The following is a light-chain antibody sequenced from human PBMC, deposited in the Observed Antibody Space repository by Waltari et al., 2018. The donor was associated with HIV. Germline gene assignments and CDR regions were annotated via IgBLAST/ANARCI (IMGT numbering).Light chain of an antibody. V-gene: IGKV3-11*01. CDR1: PSVSNY. CDR2: DAS. J-gene: IGKJ4*01. CDR3: QQRSNWPPLT. Sequence: EIVLTQSPATLSLSPGERATLSCRASPSVSNYLAWYQQKPGQPPRLLIYDASNRATGIPARFSGSGSGTDFTLTISSLEPEDSAVYYCQQRSNWPPLTFGGGTKVEI.